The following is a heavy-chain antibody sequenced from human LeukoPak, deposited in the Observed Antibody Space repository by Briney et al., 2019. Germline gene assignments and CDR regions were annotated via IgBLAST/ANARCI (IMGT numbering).Heavy chain of an antibody. V-gene: IGHV3-7*01. CDR2: IKQDGSEK. D-gene: IGHD4-11*01. CDR3: ARDDYNSGPGDY. Sequence: GGSLRLSCAASGFTFRNYWMTWVRQAPGKGLEWVANIKQDGSEKYYVDSVEGRFTISRENAKNSVYLQMRGLRAEDTAVYYCARDDYNSGPGDYWGQGTLVTVSS. J-gene: IGHJ4*02. CDR1: GFTFRNYW.